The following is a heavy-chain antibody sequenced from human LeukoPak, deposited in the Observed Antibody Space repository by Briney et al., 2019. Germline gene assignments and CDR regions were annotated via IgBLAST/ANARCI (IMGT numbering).Heavy chain of an antibody. CDR3: ARDDYGGNHHDAFDI. J-gene: IGHJ3*02. D-gene: IGHD4-23*01. CDR2: IYYSGST. Sequence: SETLSLTCTVSGGSISSGDYYWSWIRQPPGKGLEWIGYIYYSGSTNYNPSLKSRVTISVDTSKNQFSLKLSSVTAADTAVYYCARDDYGGNHHDAFDIWGQGTMVTVSS. V-gene: IGHV4-61*08. CDR1: GGSISSGDYY.